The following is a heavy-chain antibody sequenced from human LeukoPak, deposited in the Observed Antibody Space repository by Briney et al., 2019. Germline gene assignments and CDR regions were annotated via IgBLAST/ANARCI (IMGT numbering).Heavy chain of an antibody. D-gene: IGHD1-26*01. CDR2: IYSGGST. CDR3: AKGELLDWFDP. J-gene: IGHJ5*02. CDR1: GFTVSSNY. Sequence: GGSLRLSCAASGFTVSSNYMSWVRQAPGKGLEWVSIIYSGGSTFYADSVKGRFTISRDNSKNTLYLQMNSLRAEDTAVYYCAKGELLDWFDPWGQGTLVTVSS. V-gene: IGHV3-53*01.